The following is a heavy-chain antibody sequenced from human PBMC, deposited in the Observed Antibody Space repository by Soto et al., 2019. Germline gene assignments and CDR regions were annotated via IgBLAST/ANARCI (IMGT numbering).Heavy chain of an antibody. CDR1: GFTFSSYA. D-gene: IGHD1-26*01. J-gene: IGHJ4*02. V-gene: IGHV3-30-3*01. Sequence: QVQLVESGGGVVQPGRSLRLSCAASGFTFSSYAMHWVRQAPGKGLEWVAVISYDGSNKYYADSVKGRFTISRDNSKNTLYLKRNGLRAEDTAVYYCANLGGARIVGATTDYGGQGTLVTVSS. CDR3: ANLGGARIVGATTDY. CDR2: ISYDGSNK.